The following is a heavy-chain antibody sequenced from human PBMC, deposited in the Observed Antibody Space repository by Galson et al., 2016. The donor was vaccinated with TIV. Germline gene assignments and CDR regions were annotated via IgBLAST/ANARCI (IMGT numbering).Heavy chain of an antibody. CDR2: IWYDGSNI. Sequence: SLRLSCAASGFTFGSYGMHWVRQAPVKGLEWVAGIWYDGSNIEYADSVKGRFTISRDNSKKILFLQMDSLRVEDTAVYYWAREFRDYYFDYWGQGTLVIVSS. CDR3: AREFRDYYFDY. V-gene: IGHV3-33*01. D-gene: IGHD3/OR15-3a*01. J-gene: IGHJ4*02. CDR1: GFTFGSYG.